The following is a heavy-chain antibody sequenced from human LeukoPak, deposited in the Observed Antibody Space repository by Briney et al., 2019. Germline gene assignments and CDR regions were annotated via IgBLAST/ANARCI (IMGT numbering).Heavy chain of an antibody. Sequence: EASVKVSCKVSGYTLTELSIHCVRQAPGKGLEWMGGFYPEDGETIYAQKFQGRVTMTEDTSTDTAYMELRSLRSEDTAVYYCARTVRYSSGPLTDLLPYYFDYWGQGTLVTVSS. CDR1: GYTLTELS. V-gene: IGHV1-24*01. J-gene: IGHJ4*02. CDR3: ARTVRYSSGPLTDLLPYYFDY. CDR2: FYPEDGET. D-gene: IGHD6-19*01.